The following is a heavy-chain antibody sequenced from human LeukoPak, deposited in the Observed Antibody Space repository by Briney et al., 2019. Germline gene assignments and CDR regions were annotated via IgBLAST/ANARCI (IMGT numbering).Heavy chain of an antibody. J-gene: IGHJ4*02. CDR1: GYTFTSYG. Sequence: ASAKVSCKASGYTFTSYGISWVRQAPGQGLEWMGWISAYNGNTNYAQKLQGRVTMTTDTSTSTAYMELRSLRSDDTAVYYCARSKVVTAIGSYFDYWGQGTLVTVSS. CDR2: ISAYNGNT. V-gene: IGHV1-18*01. CDR3: ARSKVVTAIGSYFDY. D-gene: IGHD2-21*02.